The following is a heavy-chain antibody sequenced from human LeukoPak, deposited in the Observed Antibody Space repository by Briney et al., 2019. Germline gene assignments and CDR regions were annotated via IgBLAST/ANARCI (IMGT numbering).Heavy chain of an antibody. CDR2: ISGGGGST. D-gene: IGHD1-26*01. Sequence: GGSLRLSCAASGFTFSSNAMSWVRQAPGKGLEWVSTISGGGGSTYYADSVKGRFTISRDNSKKTLYLQMNSLRAEDTAIYYCARGVAWEHTRDAFDIWGQGTMVTVSS. J-gene: IGHJ3*02. V-gene: IGHV3-23*01. CDR1: GFTFSSNA. CDR3: ARGVAWEHTRDAFDI.